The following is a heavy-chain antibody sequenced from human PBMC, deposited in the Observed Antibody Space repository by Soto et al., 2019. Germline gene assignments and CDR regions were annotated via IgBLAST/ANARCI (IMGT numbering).Heavy chain of an antibody. D-gene: IGHD4-17*01. CDR2: IWYDGSNK. J-gene: IGHJ4*02. CDR3: ARSYKSYGGNSPTDY. CDR1: GFTFSSYG. Sequence: GGSLRLSCAASGFTFSSYGMHWVRQAPGKGLEWVAVIWYDGSNKYYADSVKGRFTISRDNSKNTLYLQMNSLRAEDTAVYYCARSYKSYGGNSPTDYWGQGTLVTVSS. V-gene: IGHV3-33*01.